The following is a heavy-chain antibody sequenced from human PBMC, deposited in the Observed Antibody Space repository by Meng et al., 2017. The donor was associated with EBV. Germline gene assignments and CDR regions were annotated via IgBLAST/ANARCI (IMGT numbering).Heavy chain of an antibody. D-gene: IGHD3-16*01. V-gene: IGHV3-73*01. CDR1: GFIFRDSA. Sequence: EVHRVVSGGGLVQPGGSLKPSCGASGFIFRDSAMHWVRQASGKGLEWVGRVETKASKYATAYAASVKGRFSVSRDDSKNMVFLEMNSLKTEDTARYYCWGDLNYGSYWGQGTLVTVSS. J-gene: IGHJ4*02. CDR3: WGDLNYGSY. CDR2: VETKASKYAT.